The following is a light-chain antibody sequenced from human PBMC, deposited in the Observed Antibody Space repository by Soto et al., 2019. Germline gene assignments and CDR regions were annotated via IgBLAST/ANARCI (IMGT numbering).Light chain of an antibody. J-gene: IGKJ2*01. CDR3: QQYGSSPMST. CDR1: QTISSTY. Sequence: DIVLTQSPGTLSLSPGERATLSCRASQTISSTYLAWYQQKSGQAPSLLIYGASSRATGIPDRFSGSGSVTDFTLTISRLEPEDFAVYYCQQYGSSPMSTFGQVTKVEIK. CDR2: GAS. V-gene: IGKV3-20*01.